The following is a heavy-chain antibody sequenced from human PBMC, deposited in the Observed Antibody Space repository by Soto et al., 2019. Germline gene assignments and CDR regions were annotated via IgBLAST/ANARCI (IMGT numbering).Heavy chain of an antibody. Sequence: GGSMRLSCAASGFTFRSFTMNWVRQAPGKGLGWVSTISSNSACIYYTDALRGRFTISRDNAKNSLHLQMNSLRAEDTAVYYCTRDASRDSSARGWFDPWGPGTLVTVSS. V-gene: IGHV3-21*01. CDR2: ISSNSACI. D-gene: IGHD6-13*01. J-gene: IGHJ5*02. CDR1: GFTFRSFT. CDR3: TRDASRDSSARGWFDP.